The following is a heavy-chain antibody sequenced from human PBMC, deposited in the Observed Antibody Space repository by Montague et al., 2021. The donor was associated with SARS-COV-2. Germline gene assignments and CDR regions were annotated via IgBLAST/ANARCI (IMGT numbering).Heavy chain of an antibody. Sequence: PALVKPTQTLTLTCTFSGFSLSTSGMCVSWIRQPPGKALEWLALIDWDDDKYYSTSLKTRLTISKDTSKNQVVLTMTNMDPVDTATYHCARVTTVTYPYYYYYGMDVWGQGTTVTVSS. V-gene: IGHV2-70*01. J-gene: IGHJ6*02. D-gene: IGHD4-17*01. CDR1: GFSLSTSGMC. CDR3: ARVTTVTYPYYYYYGMDV. CDR2: IDWDDDK.